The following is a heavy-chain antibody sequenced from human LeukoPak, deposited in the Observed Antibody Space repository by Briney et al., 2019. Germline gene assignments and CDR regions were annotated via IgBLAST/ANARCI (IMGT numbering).Heavy chain of an antibody. D-gene: IGHD3-16*01. CDR2: IYSGGFT. CDR3: YGIRLGDGFDI. Sequence: GGSLRLSCAASGFTVSSNYMGWVRQAPGKGLEWVSVIYSGGFTSYADSVQGRFTISGDSSKNTLYLQMNSLRAEDTAVYYCYGIRLGDGFDIWGQRTMVIVSS. CDR1: GFTVSSNY. V-gene: IGHV3-53*01. J-gene: IGHJ3*02.